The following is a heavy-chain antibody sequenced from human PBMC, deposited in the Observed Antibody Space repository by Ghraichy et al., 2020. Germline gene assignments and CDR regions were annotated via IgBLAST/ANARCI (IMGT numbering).Heavy chain of an antibody. CDR1: GGSFSGYY. CDR3: ARDSSRYQFENRKYYVDY. CDR2: ISHSGIT. Sequence: SETLSLTCAVYGASLSGYGGSFSGYYWTWIRQSPGKGLEWIGEISHSGITKYNPSLESRVTISRVTSKNHFSVELRSVTAADAAVYYCARDSSRYQFENRKYYVDYWGQGTLVTVPS. J-gene: IGHJ4*02. V-gene: IGHV4-34*01. D-gene: IGHD6-13*01.